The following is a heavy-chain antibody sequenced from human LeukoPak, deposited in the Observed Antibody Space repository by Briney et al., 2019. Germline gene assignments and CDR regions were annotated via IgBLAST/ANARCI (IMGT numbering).Heavy chain of an antibody. V-gene: IGHV1-8*03. CDR1: GYTFTSYD. CDR2: MNPNSGNT. CDR3: ARRFGELLSHAFDI. D-gene: IGHD3-10*01. J-gene: IGHJ3*02. Sequence: ASVKVSCKTSGYTFTSYDINWVRQATGQGLEWMGWMNPNSGNTGYAQKFQGRVTITRNTSISTAYMELSSLRSEDTAVYYCARRFGELLSHAFDIWGQGTMVTVSS.